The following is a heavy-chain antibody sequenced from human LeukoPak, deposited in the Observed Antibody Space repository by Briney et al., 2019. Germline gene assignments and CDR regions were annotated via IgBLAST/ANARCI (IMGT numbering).Heavy chain of an antibody. V-gene: IGHV3-74*01. D-gene: IGHD6-19*01. Sequence: GGSLRLSCAASGLTFRNYWMHWVRQAPGKGLVWVSRINFHGNTTTYADSVRGRFTISRDNAKNTLYLQMNSLRADDTAMYYCARDSGSGLDYWGRGTLVTVSS. J-gene: IGHJ4*02. CDR2: INFHGNTT. CDR3: ARDSGSGLDY. CDR1: GLTFRNYW.